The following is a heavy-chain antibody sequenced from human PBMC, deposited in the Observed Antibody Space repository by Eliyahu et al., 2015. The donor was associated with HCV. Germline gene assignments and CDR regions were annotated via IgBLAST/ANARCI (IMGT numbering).Heavy chain of an antibody. CDR3: ASDLWDYDDSSGYYPFHY. D-gene: IGHD3-22*01. J-gene: IGHJ4*02. CDR1: SSYS. V-gene: IGHV3-21*01. CDR2: ISSSSTYI. Sequence: SSYSMNWVRQAPGKGLEWVSSISSSSTYIYYADSVKGRFTISXDNAKXSLYLQMNSLRAEDTAVYYCASDLWDYDDSSGYYPFHYWGQGTLVTVSS.